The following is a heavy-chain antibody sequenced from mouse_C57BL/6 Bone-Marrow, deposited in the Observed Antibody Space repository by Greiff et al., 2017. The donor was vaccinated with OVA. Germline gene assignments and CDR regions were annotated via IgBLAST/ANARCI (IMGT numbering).Heavy chain of an antibody. D-gene: IGHD1-1*01. CDR2: ISNGGGST. J-gene: IGHJ2*01. CDR1: GFTFSDYY. CDR3: ARRGYYGSSSFDY. Sequence: DVKLVESGGGLVQPGGSLKLSCAASGFTFSDYYMYWVRQTPEKRLEWVAYISNGGGSTYYPDTVKGRFTISRDNAKNTLYLQMSRLKSEDTAMYYCARRGYYGSSSFDYWGQGTTLTVSS. V-gene: IGHV5-12*01.